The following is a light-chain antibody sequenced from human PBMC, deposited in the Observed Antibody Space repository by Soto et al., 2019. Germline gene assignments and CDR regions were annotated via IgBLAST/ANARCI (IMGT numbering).Light chain of an antibody. V-gene: IGLV2-11*01. J-gene: IGLJ1*01. CDR1: TSDVGRHNF. Sequence: QCALTQPRSVSVSPGQSVTISCTGNTSDVGRHNFVSWYQQRPGTAPKLMMNDVTERPSGVPDRFSGSKSGNTASLTISGLQAEDEADYYCCSFAGSLFVFGTGTKVTVL. CDR2: DVT. CDR3: CSFAGSLFV.